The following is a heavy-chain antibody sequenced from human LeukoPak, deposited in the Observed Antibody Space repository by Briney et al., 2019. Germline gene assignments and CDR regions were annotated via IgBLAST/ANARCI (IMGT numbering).Heavy chain of an antibody. J-gene: IGHJ4*02. CDR1: GLTFSTFA. D-gene: IGHD3-22*01. Sequence: GRSLRLSCAASGLTFSTFAMQWVRQAPGKGLEWVAFIWYDGSNEYYADSVKGRFTISRDNSKSTLYLQMNSLRAEDTAVYYCARSPDSISYYIQYWGQGTLVTVSS. V-gene: IGHV3-33*01. CDR2: IWYDGSNE. CDR3: ARSPDSISYYIQY.